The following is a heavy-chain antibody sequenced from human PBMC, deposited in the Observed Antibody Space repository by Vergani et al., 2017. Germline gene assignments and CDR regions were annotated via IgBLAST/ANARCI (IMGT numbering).Heavy chain of an antibody. CDR2: IYSGGST. CDR3: AKVPWDSSGWDYYFDY. D-gene: IGHD6-19*01. J-gene: IGHJ4*02. V-gene: IGHV3-66*01. Sequence: EVQLVESGGGLVQPGGSLRLSCAASGFTVSSNYMSWVRQAPGKGLEWVSVIYSGGSTYYADSVKGRFTISRDNSKNTLYLQMNSLRAEDTAVYYCAKVPWDSSGWDYYFDYWGQGTLVTVSS. CDR1: GFTVSSNY.